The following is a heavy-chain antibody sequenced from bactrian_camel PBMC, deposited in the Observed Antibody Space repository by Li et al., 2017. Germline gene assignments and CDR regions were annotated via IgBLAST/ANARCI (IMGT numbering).Heavy chain of an antibody. J-gene: IGHJ6*01. CDR2: IHSDIRSSGGT. V-gene: IGHV3S25*01. D-gene: IGHD1*01. Sequence: GSVQAGGSLRLSCVASGYIYSSHCMGWFRQAPGKEREGIAIIHSDIRSSGGTTYVDSVKGRFSLSKDNATNTLHLQMNNLTPEDTAMYYCAAVCTYLYTWDDRRKYSAWGLGTQVTVS. CDR1: GYIYSSHC. CDR3: AAVCTYLYTWDDRRKYSA.